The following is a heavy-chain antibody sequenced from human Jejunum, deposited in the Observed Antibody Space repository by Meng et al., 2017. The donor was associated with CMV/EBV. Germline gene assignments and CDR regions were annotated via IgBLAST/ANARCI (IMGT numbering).Heavy chain of an antibody. CDR2: IRYDGSNK. V-gene: IGHV3-30*02. Sequence: FSSYGMHWVRQAPGKVLEWVAFIRYDGSNKYYADSVKGRFTISRDNSKNTLYLQMNSLRAEDTAVYYCAKPPGSSSSWYFDAFDIWGQGTRVTVSS. CDR1: FSSYG. J-gene: IGHJ3*02. CDR3: AKPPGSSSSWYFDAFDI. D-gene: IGHD6-13*01.